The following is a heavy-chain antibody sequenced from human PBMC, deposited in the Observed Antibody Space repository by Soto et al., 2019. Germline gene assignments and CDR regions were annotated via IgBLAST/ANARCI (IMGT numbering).Heavy chain of an antibody. CDR3: DRQLRKGSSLDP. Sequence: ASVKVSCNASGYAFTGYYMHWVRQAPGQGLEWMGWINPNSGGTNYAQKFQGRVAMTRDTSISTAYREQSRLRSDETAVYYCDRQLRKGSSLDPCGQGTLVTVAS. D-gene: IGHD3-10*01. V-gene: IGHV1-2*02. CDR2: INPNSGGT. CDR1: GYAFTGYY. J-gene: IGHJ5*02.